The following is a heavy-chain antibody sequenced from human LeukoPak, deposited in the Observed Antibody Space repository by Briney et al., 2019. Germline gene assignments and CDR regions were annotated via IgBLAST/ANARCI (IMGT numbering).Heavy chain of an antibody. V-gene: IGHV3-23*01. Sequence: QPGGSLRLSCAASGFTFSSYVMSWVRQAPGKGLEWVSAISGSGGSTYYADSVKGRFTISRDNSKNTLYLQMNSLRAEDTAVYYCAKGRTRNWNFLWEWGQGTLVTVSS. CDR3: AKGRTRNWNFLWE. CDR2: ISGSGGST. CDR1: GFTFSSYV. D-gene: IGHD1-7*01. J-gene: IGHJ4*02.